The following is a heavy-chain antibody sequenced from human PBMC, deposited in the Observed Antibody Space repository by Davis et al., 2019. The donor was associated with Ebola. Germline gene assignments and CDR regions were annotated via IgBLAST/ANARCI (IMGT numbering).Heavy chain of an antibody. CDR2: INHSGST. J-gene: IGHJ5*02. CDR1: GDSISSGDHF. CDR3: ARKRFWSGYYRHWFDP. V-gene: IGHV4-39*07. Sequence: SETLSLTCTVSGDSISSGDHFWSWIRQPPGKGLEWIGEINHSGSTNYNPSLKSRVTISVDTSKNQFSLKLSSVTAADTAVYYCARKRFWSGYYRHWFDPWGQGTLVTVSS. D-gene: IGHD3-3*01.